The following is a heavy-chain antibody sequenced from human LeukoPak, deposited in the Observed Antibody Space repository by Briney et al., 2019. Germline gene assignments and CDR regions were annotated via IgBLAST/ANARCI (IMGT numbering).Heavy chain of an antibody. D-gene: IGHD2-15*01. CDR1: GFTFSRYW. CDR2: INGDGSTT. Sequence: TGGSLRLSCAASGFTFSRYWMHWVRQAPGKGLVWVSRINGDGSTTSYADSVKGGFTISRDNAKNTLYLQMNSLRAEDTAVYYCARSGVATCHYWGQGILVTVSS. J-gene: IGHJ4*02. V-gene: IGHV3-74*01. CDR3: ARSGVATCHY.